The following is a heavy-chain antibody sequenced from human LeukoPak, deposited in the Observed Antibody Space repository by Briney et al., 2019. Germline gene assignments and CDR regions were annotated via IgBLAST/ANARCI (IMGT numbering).Heavy chain of an antibody. D-gene: IGHD4-17*01. Sequence: GGSLKLSCAASGFTFSGSAMHWVRQASGKGLEWVGRIRSKANSYATACAASVKGRFTISRDDSKNTAYLQMNSLKTEDTAVYYCTRPHDYGAHWGQGTLVTVSS. CDR3: TRPHDYGAH. CDR2: IRSKANSYAT. J-gene: IGHJ4*02. V-gene: IGHV3-73*01. CDR1: GFTFSGSA.